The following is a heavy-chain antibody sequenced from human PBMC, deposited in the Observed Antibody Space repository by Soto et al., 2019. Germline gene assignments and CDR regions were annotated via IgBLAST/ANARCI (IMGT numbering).Heavy chain of an antibody. D-gene: IGHD6-13*01. Sequence: GESLKISCKTSGYSFLSYWIGWVRQMPGKGLEWMGIIYPDDSNTRYSPSFQGQVTISADKSISTAYLQWSSLKASDTAMYYCARPATGAAAFYYGMDVWGQGTTVTVSS. CDR1: GYSFLSYW. CDR3: ARPATGAAAFYYGMDV. CDR2: IYPDDSNT. V-gene: IGHV5-51*01. J-gene: IGHJ6*02.